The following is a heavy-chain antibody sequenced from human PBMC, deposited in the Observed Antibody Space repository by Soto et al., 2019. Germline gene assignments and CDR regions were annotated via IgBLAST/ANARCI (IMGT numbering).Heavy chain of an antibody. D-gene: IGHD5-12*01. J-gene: IGHJ4*02. CDR3: VRYCSSTLCNGVATRTFDY. CDR2: ISSSGSTV. CDR1: RFTFSTYE. Sequence: VGSLRLSCAASRFTFSTYEMHWVRQAPGKGLEWVSCISSSGSTVYYADSVKGRFTISRDNSRNSLYLQMNSLRDEDTALYYCVRYCSSTLCNGVATRTFDYWGQGTLVTVSS. V-gene: IGHV3-48*03.